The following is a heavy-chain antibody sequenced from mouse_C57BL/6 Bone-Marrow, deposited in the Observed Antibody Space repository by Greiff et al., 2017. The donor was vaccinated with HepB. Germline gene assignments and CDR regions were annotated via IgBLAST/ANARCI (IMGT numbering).Heavy chain of an antibody. V-gene: IGHV1-18*01. CDR1: GYTFTDYN. D-gene: IGHD2-3*01. CDR3: ARTDGYYPSRAMDY. J-gene: IGHJ4*01. Sequence: EVQLQQSGPELVKPGASVKIPCKASGYTFTDYNMDWVKQSHGKSLEWIGDINPNNGGTIYNQKFKGKATLTVDKSSSTAYMELRSLTSEDTAVYYGARTDGYYPSRAMDYGGQGTSVTVSS. CDR2: INPNNGGT.